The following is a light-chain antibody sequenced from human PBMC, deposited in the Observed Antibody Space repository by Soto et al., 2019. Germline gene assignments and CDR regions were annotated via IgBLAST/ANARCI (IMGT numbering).Light chain of an antibody. CDR1: QSLLHSNGYNY. CDR3: MQALQTPRT. CDR2: LGS. Sequence: DIVMTQSPLSLSVTPGETASISCRSSQSLLHSNGYNYLDWYLQKPGQSPQLLIYLGSTRASGVPGRFSGAGSGTFFTLKISRVEAEDVGVYYCMQALQTPRTFGQGTKVEI. V-gene: IGKV2-28*01. J-gene: IGKJ1*01.